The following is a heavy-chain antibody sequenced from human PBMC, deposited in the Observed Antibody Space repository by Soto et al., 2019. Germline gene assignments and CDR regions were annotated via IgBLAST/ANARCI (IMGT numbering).Heavy chain of an antibody. CDR1: GFTFSSYG. D-gene: IGHD3-9*01. J-gene: IGHJ4*02. Sequence: GGSLRLSCAASGFTFSSYGMHWVRQTPGKGLEWVAVISYEESPKCYADSVKGRFTISRDNSNNMLYLQMNSLRTEDAAVYYCAKGRSAVRYPGNLDFWGRGTLVTLSS. CDR2: ISYEESPK. CDR3: AKGRSAVRYPGNLDF. V-gene: IGHV3-30*18.